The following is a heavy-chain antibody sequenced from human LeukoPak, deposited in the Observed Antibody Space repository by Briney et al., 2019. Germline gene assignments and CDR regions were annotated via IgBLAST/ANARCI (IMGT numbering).Heavy chain of an antibody. Sequence: SETLSLTCAVSGGSFSGYYWSWIRQPPGKGLEWIGEINHSGSTNYNPSLKSRVTISVDTSKNQFSLKLSSVTAADTAVYYCRIGRWFSGYYYYWGQRSLVADSS. CDR2: INHSGST. J-gene: IGHJ4*02. CDR3: RIGRWFSGYYYY. V-gene: IGHV4-34*01. D-gene: IGHD3-22*01. CDR1: GGSFSGYY.